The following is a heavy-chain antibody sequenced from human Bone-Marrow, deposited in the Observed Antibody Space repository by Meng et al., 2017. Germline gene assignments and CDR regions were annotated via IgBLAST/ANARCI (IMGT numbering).Heavy chain of an antibody. CDR1: GFTFSDYY. J-gene: IGHJ3*02. V-gene: IGHV3-11*04. D-gene: IGHD3-22*01. CDR3: ARDQGDYYDSSGYYYGDDAFAI. CDR2: ISSSGSTI. Sequence: GESLKISCAASGFTFSDYYMSWIRQAPGKGLEWVSYISSSGSTIYYADSVKGRFTISRDNAKNSLYLQMNSRRAEDTAVYYCARDQGDYYDSSGYYYGDDAFAIWGQGTMVTVSS.